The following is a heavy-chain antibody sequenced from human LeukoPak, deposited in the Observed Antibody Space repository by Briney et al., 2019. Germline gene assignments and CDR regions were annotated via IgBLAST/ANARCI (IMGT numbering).Heavy chain of an antibody. D-gene: IGHD5-12*01. J-gene: IGHJ4*02. CDR2: IYYSGST. Sequence: PSETLSLTCTVSGGSISSGDYYWSWIRQPPGKGLEWIGYIYYSGSTNYNPSLKSRVTISVDTSKNQFSLKLSSVTAADTAVYSCARLPFNSGYEYIDYWGQGTLVIVSS. V-gene: IGHV4-30-4*01. CDR3: ARLPFNSGYEYIDY. CDR1: GGSISSGDYY.